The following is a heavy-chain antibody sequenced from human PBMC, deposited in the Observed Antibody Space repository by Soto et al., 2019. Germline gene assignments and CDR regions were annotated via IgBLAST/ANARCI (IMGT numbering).Heavy chain of an antibody. V-gene: IGHV4-59*08. CDR2: IHYSGTT. CDR1: GGSMRNYF. Sequence: PSETLSLTCTVSGGSMRNYFWTWIRQPPGKGLEWIGYIHYSGTTSFFPSYNPSLRSRVTISEDTSKNQFSLKLSSVTAADTAVYYCARVMENYYDSSGYTKDAFDIWGQGTMVTVSS. CDR3: ARVMENYYDSSGYTKDAFDI. J-gene: IGHJ3*02. D-gene: IGHD3-22*01.